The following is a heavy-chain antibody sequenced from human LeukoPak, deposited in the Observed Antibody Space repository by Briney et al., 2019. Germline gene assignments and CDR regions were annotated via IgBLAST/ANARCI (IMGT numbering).Heavy chain of an antibody. V-gene: IGHV3-74*01. CDR2: IDPDGGRI. Sequence: GGSLRLSCAASGFSFRTYWMHWVRQAPGKGLVWVSRIDPDGGRISYADSVKGRFTIPRDNAKNTLYLQMDSLRAEDTAVYYCAGITAPRDYWGQGTLVTVSS. D-gene: IGHD6-6*01. CDR3: AGITAPRDY. J-gene: IGHJ4*02. CDR1: GFSFRTYW.